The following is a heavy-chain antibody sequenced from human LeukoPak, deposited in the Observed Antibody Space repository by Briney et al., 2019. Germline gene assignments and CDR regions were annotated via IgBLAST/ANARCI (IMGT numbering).Heavy chain of an antibody. CDR3: ARGGVGAFDI. D-gene: IGHD3-10*01. V-gene: IGHV3-53*04. CDR2: IYSDGST. J-gene: IGHJ3*02. CDR1: GFTVNNNY. Sequence: GGSLRLSCAVSGFTVNNNYMTWVRPTPGKGLEWVSIIYSDGSTYYADSVKGRFTISRHNSKNTLYLQMNSLRAEDTAMYYCARGGVGAFDIWGQGTMVTVSS.